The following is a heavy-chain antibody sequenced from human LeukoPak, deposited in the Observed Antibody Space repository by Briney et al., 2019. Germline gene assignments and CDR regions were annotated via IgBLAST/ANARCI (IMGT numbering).Heavy chain of an antibody. D-gene: IGHD1-26*01. Sequence: GGSLRLSCAASGFTFSSYWMSWVRQAPGKGLEWVANIKQDGSEKYYVDSVKGRFTISRDNAKNPLYLQMNSLRAEDTAVYYCARAYSGSYRTTLFYWGQGTLVTVTS. CDR1: GFTFSSYW. J-gene: IGHJ4*02. V-gene: IGHV3-7*01. CDR2: IKQDGSEK. CDR3: ARAYSGSYRTTLFY.